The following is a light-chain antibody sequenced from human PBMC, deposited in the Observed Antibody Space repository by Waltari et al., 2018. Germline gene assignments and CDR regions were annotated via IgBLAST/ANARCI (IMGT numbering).Light chain of an antibody. CDR3: QQSFSTPYMFT. J-gene: IGKJ2*01. Sequence: DIQMTQSPFSLSASVGDRVTITCRASQSISTYLNWYQQKPVTAPKLLIYAAYNLQSGVPSRFSGSGSGTDFTLTISSLQPEDFATYYCQQSFSTPYMFTFGQGTKLEIK. CDR1: QSISTY. CDR2: AAY. V-gene: IGKV1-39*01.